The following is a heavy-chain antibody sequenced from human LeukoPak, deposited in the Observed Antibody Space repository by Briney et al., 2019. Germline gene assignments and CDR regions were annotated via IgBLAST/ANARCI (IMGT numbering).Heavy chain of an antibody. CDR3: ARLGGIYYYYYYMDV. Sequence: GESLKISCKGSRYSFTSYWIGWVRQMPGKGLEWMGMIYPGDSDTRYSPSFQGQVTISADKSISTAYLQWSSLKASDTAMYYCARLGGIYYYYYYMDVWRKGTTVTVSS. D-gene: IGHD1-26*01. V-gene: IGHV5-51*01. CDR1: RYSFTSYW. J-gene: IGHJ6*03. CDR2: IYPGDSDT.